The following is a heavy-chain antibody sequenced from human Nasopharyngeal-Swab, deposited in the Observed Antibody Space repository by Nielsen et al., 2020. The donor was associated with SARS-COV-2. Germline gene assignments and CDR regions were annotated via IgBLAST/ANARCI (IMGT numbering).Heavy chain of an antibody. CDR3: ARRKRNWFDP. Sequence: GSLRLSCAVYGGSFSGYYWSWIRQPQGKGLEWIGEINHSGSTNYNPSLKSRVTISVDTSKNQFSLKLSSVTAADTAVYYCARRKRNWFDPWGQGTLVTVSS. CDR1: GGSFSGYY. CDR2: INHSGST. J-gene: IGHJ5*02. V-gene: IGHV4-34*01.